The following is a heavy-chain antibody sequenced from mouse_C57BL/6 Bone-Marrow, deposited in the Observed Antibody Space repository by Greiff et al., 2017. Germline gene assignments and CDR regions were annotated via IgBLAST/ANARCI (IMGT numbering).Heavy chain of an antibody. CDR2: IYPTSGRT. J-gene: IGHJ2*01. Sequence: QVQLQQPGAELVKPGASVKMSCKASGYTFTSYWITWVKQRPGQGLEWIGDIYPTSGRTNYNEKFKGKAILTVDTSSNPAYMQLSSLTSEDSAVFCCARSGPLGRSFDFWGRGTTLTVSS. CDR1: GYTFTSYW. CDR3: ARSGPLGRSFDF. V-gene: IGHV1-55*01. D-gene: IGHD4-1*01.